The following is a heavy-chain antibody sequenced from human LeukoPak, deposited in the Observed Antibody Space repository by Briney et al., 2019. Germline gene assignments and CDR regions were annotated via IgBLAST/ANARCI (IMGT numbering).Heavy chain of an antibody. CDR1: GGSINSYY. CDR2: IYTNENT. D-gene: IGHD3-10*01. J-gene: IGHJ4*02. Sequence: SETLSLTCAVSGGSINSYYWSWIRQPPGKGLEWIGYIYTNENTNYNPSLKSRVTMSVDTSKNQFSLRLSSVTAVDTAVYYCARQAYYSGSGSWTGFDYWGQGTLVPVSS. V-gene: IGHV4-4*09. CDR3: ARQAYYSGSGSWTGFDY.